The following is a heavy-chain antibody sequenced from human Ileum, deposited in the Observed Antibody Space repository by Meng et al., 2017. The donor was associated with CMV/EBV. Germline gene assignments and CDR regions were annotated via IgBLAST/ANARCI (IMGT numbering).Heavy chain of an antibody. CDR2: IDPKSGGT. J-gene: IGHJ4*02. CDR3: AKVTAGTVAFDY. Sequence: HVARGPAGAAAKKPGAPRKVSFKSSGSTFTPYHIHWVRQAPRQGLEWMGWIDPKSGGTDYAQNFQARVTMTGDTSISTAYMELSSLRSDDTAVYYCAKVTAGTVAFDYWGQGTLVTVSS. CDR1: GSTFTPYH. V-gene: IGHV1-2*02. D-gene: IGHD6-13*01.